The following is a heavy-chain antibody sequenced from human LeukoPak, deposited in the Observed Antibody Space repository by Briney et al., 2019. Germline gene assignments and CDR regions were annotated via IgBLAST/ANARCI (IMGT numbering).Heavy chain of an antibody. CDR3: AKHSNTYCSSGICPHRDYYYMAV. D-gene: IGHD2-15*01. J-gene: IGHJ6*03. Sequence: GRSLRLSCPASGFTFSIYSMSWVRLAPGKGLGWLSSISGSGGSTFYAVSVKGRLSTSRNNSKNTLYLQITSLTAEDPAVNYCAKHSNTYCSSGICPHRDYYYMAVWGQGTTVTVS. CDR1: GFTFSIYS. V-gene: IGHV3-23*01. CDR2: ISGSGGST.